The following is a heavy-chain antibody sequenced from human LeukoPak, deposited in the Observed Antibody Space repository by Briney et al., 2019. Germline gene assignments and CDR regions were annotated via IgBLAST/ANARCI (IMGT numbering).Heavy chain of an antibody. CDR3: ALTMMLNWFAP. CDR2: ISAYNGNT. CDR1: CYTFTSYG. Sequence: ASVKVSCKASCYTFTSYGISWVRQAPGQGLEWMGWISAYNGNTNYAQKLQGRVTMTTDTSTSTAYMELRSLRSDDTAVYYCALTMMLNWFAPWGQGTLVTVSS. V-gene: IGHV1-18*01. J-gene: IGHJ5*02. D-gene: IGHD4/OR15-4a*01.